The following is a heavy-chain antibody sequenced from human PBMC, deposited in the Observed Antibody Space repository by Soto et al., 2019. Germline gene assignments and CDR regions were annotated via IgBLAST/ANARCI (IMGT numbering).Heavy chain of an antibody. CDR2: IYYSGST. CDR3: ARDFTDSSGPTLGMGV. D-gene: IGHD6-19*01. J-gene: IGHJ6*02. CDR1: CVSISSRGYY. Sequence: SETMCLTCTVACVSISSRGYYWIWIRQHPGKGLEWIGYIYYSGSTYYNPSLKSRVTISVDTSKSQFSLKLSSVTAADTAVYYCARDFTDSSGPTLGMGVWGQGTTVTVSS. V-gene: IGHV4-31*03.